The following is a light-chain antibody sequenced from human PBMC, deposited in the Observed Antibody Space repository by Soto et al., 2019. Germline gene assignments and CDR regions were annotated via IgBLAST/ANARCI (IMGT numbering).Light chain of an antibody. V-gene: IGKV3-15*01. CDR2: GAS. Sequence: EIVMAQSPATLSVSPGEGATLSCRASQTVYSNLAWYQQKPGQAPRLLIDGASTRATGIPARFSGSGSGTEFTLTISSLQSEDFAVYYCQQSNKWPLTFGGGTKVEIK. CDR3: QQSNKWPLT. CDR1: QTVYSN. J-gene: IGKJ4*01.